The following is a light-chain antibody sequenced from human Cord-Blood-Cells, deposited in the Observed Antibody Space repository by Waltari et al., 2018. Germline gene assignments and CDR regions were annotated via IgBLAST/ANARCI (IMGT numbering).Light chain of an antibody. Sequence: QSALTQPASVSGSPGQSITISCTGTSSDVGGYNYVSGDQQHPGKAPKLLIYDVSKRPSGVCDRCSGSKSGNTASLTISGLQAEDEADYYGSSYTSSSTVVFGGGTKLTVL. CDR1: SSDVGGYNY. CDR2: DVS. J-gene: IGLJ2*01. V-gene: IGLV2-14*01. CDR3: SSYTSSSTVV.